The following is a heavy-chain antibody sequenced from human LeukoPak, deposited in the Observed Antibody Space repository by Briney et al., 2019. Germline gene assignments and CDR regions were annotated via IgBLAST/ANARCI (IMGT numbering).Heavy chain of an antibody. J-gene: IGHJ5*02. V-gene: IGHV3-48*03. CDR1: GFTFSSYE. CDR2: ISNSGSTI. Sequence: GGALTLSCAASGFTFSSYEMNWVRQAPGKGLDGVSYISNSGSTIYYADSVKGRFTISRDNAKNSLYLQMNSLRAEDTAVYYCARGHTAMVYNWFDPWGQGTLVTVSS. D-gene: IGHD5-18*01. CDR3: ARGHTAMVYNWFDP.